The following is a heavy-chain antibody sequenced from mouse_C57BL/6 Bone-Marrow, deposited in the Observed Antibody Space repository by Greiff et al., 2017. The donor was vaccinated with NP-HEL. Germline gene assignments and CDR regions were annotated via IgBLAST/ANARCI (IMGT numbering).Heavy chain of an antibody. Sequence: EVQLVESGGGLVKPGGSLKLSCAASGFTFSSYAMSWVRQTPEKRLEWVATISDGGSYTYYPDNVKGRFTISRDNAKNNLYLQMSHLKSEDTAMYYCARGLRAMDYWGQGTSVTVSS. V-gene: IGHV5-4*01. CDR1: GFTFSSYA. CDR3: ARGLRAMDY. D-gene: IGHD1-1*01. J-gene: IGHJ4*01. CDR2: ISDGGSYT.